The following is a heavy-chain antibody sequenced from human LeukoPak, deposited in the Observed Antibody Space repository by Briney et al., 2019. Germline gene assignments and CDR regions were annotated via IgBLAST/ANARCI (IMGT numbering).Heavy chain of an antibody. CDR2: IIPILGIA. Sequence: SVTVSCKASGGTFSSYAISWVRQAPGQGLEWMGRIIPILGIANYAQKFQGRVTITADKSTSTSYMELSSLRSEDTAVYYCARDLGQWQPNYYYGMDVWGQGTTVTVSS. D-gene: IGHD6-19*01. V-gene: IGHV1-69*04. CDR3: ARDLGQWQPNYYYGMDV. J-gene: IGHJ6*02. CDR1: GGTFSSYA.